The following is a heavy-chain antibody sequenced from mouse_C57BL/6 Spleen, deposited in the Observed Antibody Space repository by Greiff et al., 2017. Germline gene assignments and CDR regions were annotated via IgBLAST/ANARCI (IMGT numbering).Heavy chain of an antibody. V-gene: IGHV1-84*01. CDR2: IYPGSGNT. J-gene: IGHJ3*01. Sequence: VQLQQSGPELVKPGASVKISCKASGYTFTDYYINWVKQRPGQGLEWIGWIYPGSGNTKYNEKFKGKATLTVDTSSSTAYMQLSSLTSEDSAVYFCARGGINWDVGAAWFAYWGQGTLVTVSA. D-gene: IGHD4-1*01. CDR1: GYTFTDYY. CDR3: ARGGINWDVGAAWFAY.